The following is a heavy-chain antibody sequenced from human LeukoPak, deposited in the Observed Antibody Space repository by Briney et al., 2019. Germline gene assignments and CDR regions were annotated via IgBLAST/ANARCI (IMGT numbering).Heavy chain of an antibody. CDR1: GGSISSSSYY. CDR3: ARGYQLLSSLRYYFDY. J-gene: IGHJ4*02. V-gene: IGHV4-39*01. D-gene: IGHD2-2*01. CDR2: IYYSGST. Sequence: SETLSLTCTVSGGSISSSSYYWGWIRQPPGKGLEWIGSIYYSGSTYYNPSLKSRVTISVDTSKNQFSLKLSSVTAADTAVYYCARGYQLLSSLRYYFDYWGQGTLVTVSS.